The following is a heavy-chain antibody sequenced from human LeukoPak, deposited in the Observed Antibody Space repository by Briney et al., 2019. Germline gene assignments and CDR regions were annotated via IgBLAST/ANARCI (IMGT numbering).Heavy chain of an antibody. Sequence: GGSLRLSCAASGFTFSSYSMNWVRQAPGKGLEWVSYISSSSSTIYYADSVKGRFTISRDNAKNSLYLQMNSLRAEDTAVSYRARGPMRWTYDEGFDYSGQGTLVTVSS. CDR2: ISSSSSTI. D-gene: IGHD5-12*01. V-gene: IGHV3-48*04. CDR1: GFTFSSYS. CDR3: ARGPMRWTYDEGFDY. J-gene: IGHJ4*02.